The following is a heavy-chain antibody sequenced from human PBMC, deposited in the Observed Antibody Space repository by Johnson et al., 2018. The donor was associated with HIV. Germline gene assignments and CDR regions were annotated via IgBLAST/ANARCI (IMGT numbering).Heavy chain of an antibody. CDR2: IGYDGNNN. D-gene: IGHD6-13*01. CDR3: ARGKLAAARRRGDAFDI. CDR1: GFTFSSYG. Sequence: QVQLVESGGGVVQPGRSLRLSCVASGFTFSSYGMHWVRQAPGKGVQWVAGIGYDGNNNYYADSVKGRVSLSKDNSRNTRLLHRNILRAEDTALYYCARGKLAAARRRGDAFDIWGQGTMVTVSS. V-gene: IGHV3-33*01. J-gene: IGHJ3*02.